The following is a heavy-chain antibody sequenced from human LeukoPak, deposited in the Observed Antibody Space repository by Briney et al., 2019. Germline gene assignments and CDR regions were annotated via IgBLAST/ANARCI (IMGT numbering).Heavy chain of an antibody. V-gene: IGHV3-7*01. CDR1: GFTFNNYW. Sequence: GGSLRLSCAASGFTFNNYWMSWVRQAPGKGLEWVTNIKQDGSEKYYVDSVKGRFTISRDNAKNLLYLQMNSLRAEDTAVYYCARAWDSGTVAVAGYFDYWGQGTLVTVSS. CDR2: IKQDGSEK. D-gene: IGHD6-19*01. J-gene: IGHJ4*02. CDR3: ARAWDSGTVAVAGYFDY.